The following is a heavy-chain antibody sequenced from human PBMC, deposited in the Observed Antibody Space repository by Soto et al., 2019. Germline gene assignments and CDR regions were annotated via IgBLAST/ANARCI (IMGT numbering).Heavy chain of an antibody. V-gene: IGHV3-48*03. Sequence: EVQLVESGGGLVQPGGSLRLSCAASGFTFSSYEMNWVRQAPGKGLEWVSYISSSGNTIYYADSVKGRFTISRDNAKNSLYLQMNSLRAEYTAVYYCSREWAGGLTTVVDYFDYWGQGTLVTVSS. CDR3: SREWAGGLTTVVDYFDY. CDR2: ISSSGNTI. J-gene: IGHJ4*02. CDR1: GFTFSSYE. D-gene: IGHD4-17*01.